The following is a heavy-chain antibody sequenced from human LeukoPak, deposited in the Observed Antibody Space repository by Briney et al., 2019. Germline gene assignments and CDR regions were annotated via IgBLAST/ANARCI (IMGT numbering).Heavy chain of an antibody. J-gene: IGHJ6*03. CDR2: TRNKANSYTT. Sequence: GGSLRLSCAASGFTFSDHYMDWVRQAPGKGLEWVGRTRNKANSYTTEYAASVKGRFTISRDDSKNSLYLQMNSLKTEDTAVYYCARGPYSYWTIYYYYMDVWGKGTTVTVSS. D-gene: IGHD4-11*01. V-gene: IGHV3-72*01. CDR1: GFTFSDHY. CDR3: ARGPYSYWTIYYYYMDV.